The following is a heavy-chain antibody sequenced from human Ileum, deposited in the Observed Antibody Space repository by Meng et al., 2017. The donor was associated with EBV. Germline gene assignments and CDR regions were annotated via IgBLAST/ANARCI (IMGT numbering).Heavy chain of an antibody. CDR3: ARDPTGGEDHQRV. J-gene: IGHJ4*02. V-gene: IGHV4-4*02. CDR1: GGSISSSNW. D-gene: IGHD1-14*01. CDR2: IYHSGIT. Sequence: LQESGPVLVKPSGTLALTCAVSGGSISSSNWCGWVRQPPGKGLEWIGKIYHSGITIYNPSLKSRVTMSVDNSKNQFSLKLSSMTAADTAVYYCARDPTGGEDHQRVWGQGTLVTVSS.